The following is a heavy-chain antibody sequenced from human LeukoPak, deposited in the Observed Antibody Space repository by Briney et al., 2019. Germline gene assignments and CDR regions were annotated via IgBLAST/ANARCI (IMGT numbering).Heavy chain of an antibody. D-gene: IGHD3-3*01. CDR1: GGSFSGYY. J-gene: IGHJ4*02. V-gene: IGHV4-34*01. CDR2: INHSGST. CDR3: ARENYDFWSGYSHFDY. Sequence: SETLSLTCAVYGGSFSGYYWSWIRQPPGKGLEWIGEINHSGSTNYNPSLKSRVTISVDTSKNQFSLELSSVTAADTAVYYCARENYDFWSGYSHFDYWGQGTLVTVSS.